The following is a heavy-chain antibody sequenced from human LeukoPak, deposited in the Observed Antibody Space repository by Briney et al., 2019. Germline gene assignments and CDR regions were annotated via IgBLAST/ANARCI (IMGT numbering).Heavy chain of an antibody. CDR2: ISWNGGSI. CDR1: GFTFDDYA. J-gene: IGHJ4*02. D-gene: IGHD5-18*01. V-gene: IGHV3-9*01. CDR3: AKDMEGYSYGYFDY. Sequence: PGRSLRLSCAASGFTFDDYAMRWVRHAPGKGLEWVSGISWNGGSISYADSVKGRFTISRDNAKNSLYLQMNSLRAEDTALYYCAKDMEGYSYGYFDYWGQGTLVTVSS.